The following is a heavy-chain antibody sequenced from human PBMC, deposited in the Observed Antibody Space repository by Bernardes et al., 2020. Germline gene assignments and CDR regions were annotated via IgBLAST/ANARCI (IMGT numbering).Heavy chain of an antibody. J-gene: IGHJ6*03. CDR2: IYYSGST. D-gene: IGHD1-1*01. V-gene: IGHV4-31*03. CDR1: GGSISSGGYY. CDR3: ARDARHPQAPYYYYYMDV. Sequence: SETLSLTCTVSGGSISSGGYYWSWIRQHPGKGLEWIGYIYYSGSTYYNPSLKSRVTISVDTSKNQFSLKLSSVTAADTAVYYCARDARHPQAPYYYYYMDVWGKGTTVTVSS.